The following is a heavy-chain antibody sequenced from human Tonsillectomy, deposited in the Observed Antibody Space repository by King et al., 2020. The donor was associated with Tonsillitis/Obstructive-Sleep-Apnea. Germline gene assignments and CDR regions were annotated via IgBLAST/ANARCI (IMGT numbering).Heavy chain of an antibody. Sequence: ITLKESGPTLVKPTQTLTLTCTFSGFSLRTIGVGVGWIRQPPGKALEWLALKYVDDYQRFRPALKNRLTITKDTSKNQVVRTMTNMDPVDTATYYCAHRALGDAFDIGGQGKMVTVSS. CDR2: KYVDDYQ. CDR1: GFSLRTIGVG. J-gene: IGHJ3*02. V-gene: IGHV2-5*02. D-gene: IGHD3-16*01. CDR3: AHRALGDAFDI.